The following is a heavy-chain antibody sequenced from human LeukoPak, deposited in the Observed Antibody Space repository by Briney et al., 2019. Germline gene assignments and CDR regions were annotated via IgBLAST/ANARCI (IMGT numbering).Heavy chain of an antibody. Sequence: SVKVSCKASGGTFSSYAISWVRQAPGQGLEWMGGIIPIFGTSNYEQKFQGRVTITTDESTSTPYMELSSLRSEDTAVYYCARRAQHITVTPDAYYYYYYMDVWGKGTTVTVSS. J-gene: IGHJ6*03. V-gene: IGHV1-69*05. CDR3: ARRAQHITVTPDAYYYYYYMDV. CDR1: GGTFSSYA. CDR2: IIPIFGTS. D-gene: IGHD4-17*01.